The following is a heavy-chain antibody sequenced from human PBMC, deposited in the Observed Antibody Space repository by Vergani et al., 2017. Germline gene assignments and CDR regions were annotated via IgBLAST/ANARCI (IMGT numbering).Heavy chain of an antibody. V-gene: IGHV3-53*01. CDR1: GFTVSSNY. D-gene: IGHD3-3*01. CDR3: ARGVYYDFWSGYYTNYYYGMDV. J-gene: IGHJ6*02. CDR2: IFRGGST. Sequence: EVQLVESGGGLIQPGGSLRLSCAASGFTVSSNYMSWVRQAPGKGLEWVSVIFRGGSTYYADSVKGRFTISRDNSKNTLYLQMNSLRAEDTAVYYCARGVYYDFWSGYYTNYYYGMDVWGQGTTVTVS.